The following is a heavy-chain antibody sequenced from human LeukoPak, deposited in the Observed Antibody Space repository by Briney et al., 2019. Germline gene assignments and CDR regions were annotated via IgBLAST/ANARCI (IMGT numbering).Heavy chain of an antibody. J-gene: IGHJ4*02. CDR1: GGSISSSSYY. D-gene: IGHD3-3*01. CDR3: ARHDGFLEWSPFDY. V-gene: IGHV4-39*01. CDR2: IYYSGST. Sequence: SETLSLTCTVSGGSISSSSYYWGWIRQPPGKGLEWIGSIYYSGSTYYNPSLKSRVTISVDTSKNQFSLKLSSVTAADTAVYYCARHDGFLEWSPFDYWGQGTLVTVSS.